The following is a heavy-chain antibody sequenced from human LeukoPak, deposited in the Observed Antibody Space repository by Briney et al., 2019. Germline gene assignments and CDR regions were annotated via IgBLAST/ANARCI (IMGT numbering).Heavy chain of an antibody. CDR3: AKDKRLRRGSDDILTARYHYDYYGMDV. V-gene: IGHV3-9*01. CDR2: ISSNSGSM. D-gene: IGHD3-9*01. CDR1: GFTFNDYA. Sequence: PGGSLRLSCATSGFTFNDYAMHWVRQARGKGLEWVSGISSNSGSMFYADSVKGRFTISRDHGKNSLYLQMNSLRPEDTAMYYCAKDKRLRRGSDDILTARYHYDYYGMDVWGQGTTVTVSS. J-gene: IGHJ6*02.